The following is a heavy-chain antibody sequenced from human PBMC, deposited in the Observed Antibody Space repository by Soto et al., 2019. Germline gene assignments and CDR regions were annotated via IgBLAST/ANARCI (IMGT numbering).Heavy chain of an antibody. CDR2: IFPLDSET. CDR3: ARIGGPSLSNWYFDL. V-gene: IGHV5-51*01. CDR1: GFAGYW. Sequence: GESLKISCKGSGFAGYWFGWVRQMSGRGLELMGIIFPLDSETRYSPSFQGQVITSVDKSINTAYLYWSSLQASDSAMYYCARIGGPSLSNWYFDLWGRGTLVTVSS. J-gene: IGHJ2*01. D-gene: IGHD3-10*01.